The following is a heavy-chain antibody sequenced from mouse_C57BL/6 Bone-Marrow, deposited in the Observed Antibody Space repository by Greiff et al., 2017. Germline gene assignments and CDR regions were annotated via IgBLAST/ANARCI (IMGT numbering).Heavy chain of an antibody. CDR1: GYTFTSYW. J-gene: IGHJ2*02. CDR3: ARWYDGNYL. Sequence: QVQLQQPGAELVMPGASVKLSCKASGYTFTSYWMHWVKQRPGQGLEWIGEIDPSDSYTNYNQKFKGKSTLTVDKSSSTAYMQISSLTSEDAAVYYCARWYDGNYLWGQGTSLTVSS. CDR2: IDPSDSYT. D-gene: IGHD2-3*01. V-gene: IGHV1-69*01.